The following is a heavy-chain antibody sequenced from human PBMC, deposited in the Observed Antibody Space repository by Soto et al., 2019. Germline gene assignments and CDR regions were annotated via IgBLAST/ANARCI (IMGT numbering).Heavy chain of an antibody. J-gene: IGHJ6*02. CDR1: GGSISSYY. CDR2: IYTSGST. CDR3: ARDLFYCTNGVCSYYYGMDV. D-gene: IGHD2-8*01. Sequence: QVQLQESGPGLVKPSETLSLTCTVSGGSISSYYWSWIRQPAGKGLEWIGRIYTSGSTNYNPSLKSRVTMSVDTSKNQFSLKLSSVTAADTAVYYCARDLFYCTNGVCSYYYGMDVWGQGTTVTVSS. V-gene: IGHV4-4*07.